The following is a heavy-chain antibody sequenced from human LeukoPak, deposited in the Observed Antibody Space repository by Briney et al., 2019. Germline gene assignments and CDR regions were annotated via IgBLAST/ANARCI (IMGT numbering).Heavy chain of an antibody. CDR3: ARDNVLSIASLDV. D-gene: IGHD3-16*01. V-gene: IGHV3-21*01. J-gene: IGHJ6*04. CDR2: ISSSSSYI. CDR1: GFTFSSYS. Sequence: PGGSLRLSCAASGFTFSSYSMNWVRQAPGKGLEWVSSISSSSSYIYYADSVKGRFTISRDNAKNSLYLRMNSLRAEDTAVYYCARDNVLSIASLDVWGKGTTVTVSS.